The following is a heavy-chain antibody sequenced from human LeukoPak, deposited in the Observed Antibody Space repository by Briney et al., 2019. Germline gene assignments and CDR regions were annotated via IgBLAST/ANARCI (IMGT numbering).Heavy chain of an antibody. CDR1: GYTFTGYY. J-gene: IGHJ6*02. V-gene: IGHV1-2*02. CDR3: ARGADILTGYYPYYYYGMDV. D-gene: IGHD3-9*01. CDR2: INPNSGGT. Sequence: ASVKVSCKASGYTFTGYYMHWVRRAPGQGLEWMGWINPNSGGTNYAQKFQGRVTMTRDTSISTAYMELSRLRSDDTAVYYCARGADILTGYYPYYYYGMDVWGQGTTVTVSS.